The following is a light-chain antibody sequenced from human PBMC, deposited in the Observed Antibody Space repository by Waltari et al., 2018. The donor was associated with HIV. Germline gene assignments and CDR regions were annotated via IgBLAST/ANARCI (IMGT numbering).Light chain of an antibody. CDR2: SAS. CDR1: QSISRY. V-gene: IGKV1-39*01. Sequence: DIQMTQSPSSLSASVGDRVTITCRASQSISRYLSWYQQKPGKIPELLIYSASSLQTGVPSRFRGSGSGTDFTLTISSLQPEDFATYYCLQSYSLFMWTFGQGTKVEVK. J-gene: IGKJ1*01. CDR3: LQSYSLFMWT.